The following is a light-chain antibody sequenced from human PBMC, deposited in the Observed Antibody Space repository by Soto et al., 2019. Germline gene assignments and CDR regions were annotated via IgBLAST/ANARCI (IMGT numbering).Light chain of an antibody. J-gene: IGKJ1*01. CDR1: ESIRTW. CDR3: QQYNNYPRT. Sequence: DIQMTQSPSTLSASIGDRVTITCRASESIRTWLAWYQHKPGKAPKFLIYDASTLESGVPPRFSGSGSGTEFTLTISSLQPDDLATYYCQQYNNYPRTFGQGTKVEI. CDR2: DAS. V-gene: IGKV1-5*01.